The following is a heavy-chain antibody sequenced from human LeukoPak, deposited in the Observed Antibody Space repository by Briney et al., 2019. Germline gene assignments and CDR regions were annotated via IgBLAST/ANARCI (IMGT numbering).Heavy chain of an antibody. J-gene: IGHJ4*02. CDR3: ARGWFGEFLYYFDY. D-gene: IGHD3-10*01. Sequence: SETLSLTCTVSGGSINNYYWSWIRQPPGKGLEWIGYIDYIGRTNCNPSLKSRLTISVDTSKNQFSLRLTSVTAADTAVYYCARGWFGEFLYYFDYWGQGTLVTVSS. V-gene: IGHV4-59*01. CDR1: GGSINNYY. CDR2: IDYIGRT.